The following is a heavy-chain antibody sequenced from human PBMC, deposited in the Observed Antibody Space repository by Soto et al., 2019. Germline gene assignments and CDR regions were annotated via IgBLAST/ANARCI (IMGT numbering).Heavy chain of an antibody. CDR2: IRNKAYGGTT. Sequence: GGSLRLSCTTSGFIFGDYDMSWVRQAPGKGREWVGFIRNKAYGGTTEYAASVKGRFTISRDDSESIAYLELNSRKTEDSAVYYCTRARNNNYWGQGARGTV. CDR3: TRARNNNY. CDR1: GFIFGDYD. V-gene: IGHV3-49*04. D-gene: IGHD1-20*01. J-gene: IGHJ4*02.